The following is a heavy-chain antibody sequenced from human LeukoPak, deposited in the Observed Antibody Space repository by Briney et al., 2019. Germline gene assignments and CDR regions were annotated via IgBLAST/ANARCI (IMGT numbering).Heavy chain of an antibody. CDR1: GGSFSGYY. CDR3: AKGTRTTSGTSFDY. J-gene: IGHJ4*02. D-gene: IGHD1-1*01. Sequence: ETLSLTCAVYGGSFSGYYWSWVRQAPGKGLEWVSSISGSGGNTYYADSVKGRFTISRDNSKNTLYLQMNSLRAEDTAVYYCAKGTRTTSGTSFDYWGQGSQVSVSS. V-gene: IGHV3-23*01. CDR2: ISGSGGNT.